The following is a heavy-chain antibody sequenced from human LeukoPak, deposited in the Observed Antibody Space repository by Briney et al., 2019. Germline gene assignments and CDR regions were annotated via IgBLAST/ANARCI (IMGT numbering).Heavy chain of an antibody. CDR3: ARDRPTGTSRVFVVQ. D-gene: IGHD3-3*01. CDR2: MSSGSRYI. J-gene: IGHJ4*02. V-gene: IGHV3-21*06. CDR1: GFIFSAYA. Sequence: GGSLRLSCTASGFIFSAYAMTWVRQAPGKGLEWISSMSSGSRYIYYADSVRGRFTISRDNTKNSLYLVMNNLRAEDMAIYYCARDRPTGTSRVFVVQWGQGTSVTVS.